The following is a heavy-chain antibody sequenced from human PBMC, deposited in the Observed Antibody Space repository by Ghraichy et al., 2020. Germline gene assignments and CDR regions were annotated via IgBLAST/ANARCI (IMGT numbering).Heavy chain of an antibody. CDR3: ASKISDYYYYYGMDV. CDR2: IYYSGST. J-gene: IGHJ6*02. CDR1: GGSVSSGSYY. Sequence: SETLSLTCTVSGGSVSSGSYYWSWIRQPPGKGLEWIGYIYYSGSTNYNPSLKSRVTISVDTSKNQFSLKLSSLTAADTAVYYCASKISDYYYYYGMDVWGQGPTVTVSS. D-gene: IGHD3-10*01. V-gene: IGHV4-61*01.